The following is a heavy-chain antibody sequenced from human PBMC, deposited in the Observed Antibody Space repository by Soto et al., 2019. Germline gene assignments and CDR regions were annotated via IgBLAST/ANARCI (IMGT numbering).Heavy chain of an antibody. J-gene: IGHJ4*02. CDR1: GGSFSGYY. CDR3: ARGGYDSSGYYYGVDY. CDR2: INHSGST. V-gene: IGHV4-34*01. Sequence: QVQLQQWGAGLLKPSETLSLTCAVYGGSFSGYYWSWIRQPPGKGLEWIGEINHSGSTNYNPSLKSRVTISVDTSKTQFSLKLSSVTAADTAVYYCARGGYDSSGYYYGVDYWGQGTLVTVSS. D-gene: IGHD3-22*01.